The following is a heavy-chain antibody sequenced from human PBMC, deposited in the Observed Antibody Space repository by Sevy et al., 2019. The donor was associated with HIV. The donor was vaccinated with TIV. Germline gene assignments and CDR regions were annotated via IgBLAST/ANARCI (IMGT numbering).Heavy chain of an antibody. CDR3: ARDCNSATCLWGMDV. CDR2: IKLDGSEK. V-gene: IGHV3-7*03. Sequence: GSLRLSCAASGFTFSRYWMSWVRQAPGKGLEWVANIKLDGSEKYFVDSVKGRFTISRDNAKNSLYLQMNSLRGEDTAMYYCARDCNSATCLWGMDVWGQGTTVTVSS. J-gene: IGHJ6*02. CDR1: GFTFSRYW. D-gene: IGHD1-26*01.